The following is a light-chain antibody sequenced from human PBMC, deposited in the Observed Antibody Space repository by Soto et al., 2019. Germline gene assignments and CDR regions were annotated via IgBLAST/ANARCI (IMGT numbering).Light chain of an antibody. Sequence: EIVLTQSPATLSLSPGERATLSCRASQSVGSYLGWYQHKPGQAPRLLISDASNRAPGIPARFSGSGSGTDFTPTISSLEHEDFAVYYCQQRSNWPRGTFGQGTKLEIK. CDR2: DAS. V-gene: IGKV3-11*01. CDR3: QQRSNWPRGT. CDR1: QSVGSY. J-gene: IGKJ2*01.